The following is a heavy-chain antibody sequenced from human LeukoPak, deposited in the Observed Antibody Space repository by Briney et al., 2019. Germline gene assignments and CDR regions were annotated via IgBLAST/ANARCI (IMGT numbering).Heavy chain of an antibody. V-gene: IGHV1-2*02. CDR2: INPNSGGT. J-gene: IGHJ4*02. CDR3: ARDSSSWYEGYYFDY. D-gene: IGHD6-13*01. Sequence: ASVKVSCKASGYTFTGYYMHWVRQAPGQGREWMGWINPNSGGTNYAPKFQGRVTMTRDTSISTAYMEPSRLRSDDTAVYYCARDSSSWYEGYYFDYWGQGTLVTVSS. CDR1: GYTFTGYY.